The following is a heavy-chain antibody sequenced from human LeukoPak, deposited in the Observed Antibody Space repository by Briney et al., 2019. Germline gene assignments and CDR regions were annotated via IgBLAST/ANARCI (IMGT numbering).Heavy chain of an antibody. CDR2: INHSGST. J-gene: IGHJ4*02. Sequence: SETLSLTCAVYGGSFSGYYWSWIRQPPGKGLEWIGEINHSGSTNYNPSLKSRVTISVDTSKNQFSLKLSSVTAADTAVYYCARGAVAGTSFDYWGQGALVTVSS. V-gene: IGHV4-34*01. CDR1: GGSFSGYY. CDR3: ARGAVAGTSFDY. D-gene: IGHD6-19*01.